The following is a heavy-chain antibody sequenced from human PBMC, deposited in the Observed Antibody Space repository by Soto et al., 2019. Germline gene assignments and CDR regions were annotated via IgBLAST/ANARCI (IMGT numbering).Heavy chain of an antibody. Sequence: QVQLQESGPGLVKPSQTLSLTCTVSGGSISSGGYYWSWIRQHPGKGLEWIGYIYYSGSTYYNPSLTGRVTISVDTSKNQFSLKLSSLTAADTAGYYCARDRVVRGIHYYYGMDVWGQGTTVTVSS. D-gene: IGHD3-10*01. V-gene: IGHV4-31*03. CDR3: ARDRVVRGIHYYYGMDV. CDR1: GGSISSGGYY. CDR2: IYYSGST. J-gene: IGHJ6*02.